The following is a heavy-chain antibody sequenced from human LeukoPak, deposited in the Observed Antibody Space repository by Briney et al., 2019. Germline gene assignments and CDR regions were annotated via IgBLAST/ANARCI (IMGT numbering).Heavy chain of an antibody. V-gene: IGHV1-18*01. CDR1: GYSFTSYG. D-gene: IGHD6-6*01. Sequence: ASVKVSCKASGYSFTSYGISWVRQAPGQGLEWMGWISAYNGNTNYAQKLQGRVTMTTDTSTSTAYMELRSLRSDDTAVYYCARDSAYSSSPNAFDIWGQGTMVTVSS. J-gene: IGHJ3*02. CDR2: ISAYNGNT. CDR3: ARDSAYSSSPNAFDI.